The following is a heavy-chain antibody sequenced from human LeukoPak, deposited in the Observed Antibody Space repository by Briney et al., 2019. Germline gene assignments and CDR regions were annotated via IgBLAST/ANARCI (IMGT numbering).Heavy chain of an antibody. V-gene: IGHV1-2*02. CDR1: GYTFTDFY. CDR3: ARRPLYCGSTSCYPFDY. CDR2: INPHTGGT. Sequence: GASVKVSCKSSGYTFTDFYIHWVRQAPGQGLEWMGWINPHTGGTNYAQKFRDRVTMTRDTSISTAYMELSRLRSDDTAVYYCARRPLYCGSTSCYPFDYWGQGTLVTVSS. J-gene: IGHJ4*02. D-gene: IGHD2-2*01.